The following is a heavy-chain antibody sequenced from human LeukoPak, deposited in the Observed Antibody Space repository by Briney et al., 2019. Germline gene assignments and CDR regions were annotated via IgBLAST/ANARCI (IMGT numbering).Heavy chain of an antibody. D-gene: IGHD3-22*01. Sequence: ASVKVSCKASGYTFTSYAMHWVRQAPGQRLEWMGWVNAGNGNTKYSQKFQGRVTITRDTSASTAYMELSSLRSEDTAVYYCARRGYYYDSSGYIDAFDIWGQGTMVTVSS. V-gene: IGHV1-3*01. CDR2: VNAGNGNT. J-gene: IGHJ3*02. CDR1: GYTFTSYA. CDR3: ARRGYYYDSSGYIDAFDI.